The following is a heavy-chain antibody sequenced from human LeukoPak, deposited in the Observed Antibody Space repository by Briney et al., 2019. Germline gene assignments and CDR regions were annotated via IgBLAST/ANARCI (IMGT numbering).Heavy chain of an antibody. V-gene: IGHV3-9*01. CDR2: VSWNSGSI. Sequence: SLRLSCAAPGFTFDDYAMHWVRHAPGKGLEWGSGVSWNSGSIVYVDSVKGRFTISRDNAKNSLYLQMNSLRAEDTALYYCAKQGRVDTAMAFFDYWGQGTLVTVSS. J-gene: IGHJ4*02. CDR3: AKQGRVDTAMAFFDY. D-gene: IGHD5-18*01. CDR1: GFTFDDYA.